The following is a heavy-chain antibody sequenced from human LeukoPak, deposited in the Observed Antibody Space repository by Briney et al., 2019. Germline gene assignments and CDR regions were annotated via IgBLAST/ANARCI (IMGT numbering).Heavy chain of an antibody. CDR1: GYTFTSYG. J-gene: IGHJ4*02. CDR3: ARESHYYDSSGYQGMDY. CDR2: ISAYNGNT. V-gene: IGHV1-18*01. Sequence: ASVKVSCKASGYTFTSYGISWGRQAPGQGLEWMGWISAYNGNTNYAQKLQGRVTMTTDTSTSTAYMELRSLRSDDTAVYYCARESHYYDSSGYQGMDYWGQGTLVTVSS. D-gene: IGHD3-22*01.